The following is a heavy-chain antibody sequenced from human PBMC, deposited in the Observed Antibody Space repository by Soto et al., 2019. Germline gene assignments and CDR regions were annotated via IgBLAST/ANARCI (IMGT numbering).Heavy chain of an antibody. D-gene: IGHD2-21*01. V-gene: IGHV4-59*01. CDR3: GRDKIPGLFDY. CDR1: GGSLSSYY. Sequence: SETLSLTCTVSGGSLSSYYWTWIRQPPWKGLEWIGYIYYSGNTNYNPSLKSRVTISVDTSKNQFSLKLGSVTAADTAVYYCGRDKIPGLFDYWGQGTLVTVSS. J-gene: IGHJ4*02. CDR2: IYYSGNT.